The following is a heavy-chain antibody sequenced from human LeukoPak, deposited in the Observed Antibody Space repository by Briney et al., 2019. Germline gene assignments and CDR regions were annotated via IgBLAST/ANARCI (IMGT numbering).Heavy chain of an antibody. CDR3: ARDRITMIVENAFDI. J-gene: IGHJ3*02. CDR1: GFTFSSYS. D-gene: IGHD3-22*01. V-gene: IGHV3-48*01. Sequence: GGSLRLSCAASGFTFSSYSMNWVRQAPGKWLEWVSYISSSSSTIYCADSVKGRFTISRDNAKNSLYLQMNSLRAEDTAVYFCARDRITMIVENAFDIWGQGTMVIVSS. CDR2: ISSSSSTI.